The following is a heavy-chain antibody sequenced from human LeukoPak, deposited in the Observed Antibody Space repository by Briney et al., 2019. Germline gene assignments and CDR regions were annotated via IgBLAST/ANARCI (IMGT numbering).Heavy chain of an antibody. D-gene: IGHD2-2*01. CDR2: IIPIFGTA. Sequence: ASVKVSCKASGGTFSSYAISWVRQAPGQGLEWMGGIIPIFGTANYAQKFQGRVTITTDESTSTAYMELSSLRSEDTAVYYCARLVGCGSTNCYSPDNWFDPWGQGTLVTVSS. CDR3: ARLVGCGSTNCYSPDNWFDP. V-gene: IGHV1-69*05. CDR1: GGTFSSYA. J-gene: IGHJ5*02.